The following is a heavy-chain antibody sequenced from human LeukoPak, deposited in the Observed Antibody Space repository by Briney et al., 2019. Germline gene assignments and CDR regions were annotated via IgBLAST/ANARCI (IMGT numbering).Heavy chain of an antibody. CDR1: GFSFSNFW. Sequence: GGSLRLTCAASGFSFSNFWMSWVRQAPGKGLEWVANIKPDGSATNYVDSVKGRLTISRDNYKNSLYLQMTSLRPEDSALYYCATWAFYHDLDVWGRGTTVTVSS. V-gene: IGHV3-7*03. CDR2: IKPDGSAT. CDR3: ATWAFYHDLDV. D-gene: IGHD3-3*01. J-gene: IGHJ6*02.